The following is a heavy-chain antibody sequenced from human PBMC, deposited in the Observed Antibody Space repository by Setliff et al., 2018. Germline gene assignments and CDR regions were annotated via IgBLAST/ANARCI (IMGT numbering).Heavy chain of an antibody. J-gene: IGHJ4*02. CDR1: GYSISSGYY. D-gene: IGHD2-2*02. Sequence: PSETLSLTCAVSGYSISSGYYWGWIRQPPGKGLEWIGSIYHSRSTYYNPSLKSRVTISVDTSKNQFSLKLSSVTAADTAVYYCARAIGYCSSTSCYILGPHYYFDYWGQGTLVTVSS. V-gene: IGHV4-38-2*01. CDR3: ARAIGYCSSTSCYILGPHYYFDY. CDR2: IYHSRST.